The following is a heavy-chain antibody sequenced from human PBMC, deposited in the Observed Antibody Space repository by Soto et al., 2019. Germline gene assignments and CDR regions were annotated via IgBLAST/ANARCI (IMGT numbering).Heavy chain of an antibody. CDR1: GFTFSSYA. D-gene: IGHD1-20*01. J-gene: IGHJ5*02. CDR2: ISGSGGST. Sequence: GGSLRLSFAASGFTFSSYAMSWVRQAPGKGLEWVSAISGSGGSTYYADSVKGRFTISRDNSKNTLYLQMNSLRPEDTAVYYSAKRFKRRYNGNDGGNCSDPGAQGPWVTVS. V-gene: IGHV3-23*01. CDR3: AKRFKRRYNGNDGGNCSDP.